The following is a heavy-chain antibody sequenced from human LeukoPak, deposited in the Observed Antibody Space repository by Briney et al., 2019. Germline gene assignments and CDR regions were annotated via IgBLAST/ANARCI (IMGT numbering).Heavy chain of an antibody. CDR1: GGSISSGGYY. V-gene: IGHV4-31*03. CDR2: IYYSGST. CDR3: ARGFAGMPLDY. Sequence: SQTLSLTCTVSGGSISSGGYYWSWIRQHPGKGLEWIGYIYYSGSTYYNPSLKSRVTISVDTSKNQFSLKLSSVTAADTAVYSCARGFAGMPLDYWGQGTLVTVSS. D-gene: IGHD2-2*01. J-gene: IGHJ4*02.